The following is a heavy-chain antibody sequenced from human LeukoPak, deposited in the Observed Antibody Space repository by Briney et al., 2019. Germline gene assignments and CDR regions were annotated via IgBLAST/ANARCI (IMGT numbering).Heavy chain of an antibody. CDR1: GFTFGSYD. D-gene: IGHD1-26*01. V-gene: IGHV3-13*01. J-gene: IGHJ3*02. CDR2: IGTAGDT. CDR3: ARGGQFEANDAFDI. Sequence: SGGSLRLSCAASGFTFGSYDMHWVRQATGKGLEWVSAIGTAGDTYYPGSVKGRFTISRENAKNSLYLQMNSLRAGDTAVYYCARGGQFEANDAFDIWGQGTMVTVSS.